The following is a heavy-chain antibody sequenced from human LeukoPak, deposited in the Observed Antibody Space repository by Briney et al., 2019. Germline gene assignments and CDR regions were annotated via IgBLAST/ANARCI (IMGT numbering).Heavy chain of an antibody. CDR1: GFTFDDYA. D-gene: IGHD1-26*01. CDR2: ISWNSGNI. CDR3: AKEGAGSYPDFDY. V-gene: IGHV3-9*01. J-gene: IGHJ4*02. Sequence: GGSLRLSCAASGFTFDDYALHWVRQAPGKGLEWVSGISWNSGNISYAESVMGRFTLSRDNAKNSLYLQMTSLRDEATDLYYCAKEGAGSYPDFDYWGEGAMVTVSS.